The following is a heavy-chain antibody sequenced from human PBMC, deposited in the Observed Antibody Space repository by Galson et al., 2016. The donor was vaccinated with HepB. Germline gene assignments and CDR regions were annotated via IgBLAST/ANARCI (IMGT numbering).Heavy chain of an antibody. Sequence: SLRLSCAASGFTFSSYAMSWVRQAPGKGLEWVSGIHYSGGSTDSADSVKGRFTITRDNSKNTLYLQMNSLRAEDTAIYYCVRGGYDFAFCDYWGQGILVSVSS. J-gene: IGHJ4*02. CDR3: VRGGYDFAFCDY. CDR1: GFTFSSYA. D-gene: IGHD5-12*01. CDR2: IHYSGGST. V-gene: IGHV3-23*01.